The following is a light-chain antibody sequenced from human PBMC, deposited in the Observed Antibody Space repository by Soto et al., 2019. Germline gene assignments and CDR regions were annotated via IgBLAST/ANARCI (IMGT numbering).Light chain of an antibody. CDR2: DAS. V-gene: IGKV3-11*01. CDR3: QQRSGWYT. J-gene: IGKJ2*01. Sequence: DIVLTQSPATLSLSPGERATLSCRASQSVSTYLAWYQQKPGQAPRLLIYDASNRATGIPARFSGSGSGTDFTLTISRLEPEDFSIYYCQQRSGWYTFGQGTRLEIK. CDR1: QSVSTY.